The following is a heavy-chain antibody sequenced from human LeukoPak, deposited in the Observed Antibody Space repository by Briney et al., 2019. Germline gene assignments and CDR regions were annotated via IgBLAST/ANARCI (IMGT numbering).Heavy chain of an antibody. CDR2: IIPILGIA. Sequence: SVKVSCKASGGTFSSYAISWVRQAPGRRLEWMGRIIPILGIANYAQKFQGRVTITADKSTSTAYMELSSLRSEDTAVYYCAREGDSSSWYPVGYFDYWGQGTLVTVSS. CDR3: AREGDSSSWYPVGYFDY. V-gene: IGHV1-69*04. D-gene: IGHD6-13*01. J-gene: IGHJ4*02. CDR1: GGTFSSYA.